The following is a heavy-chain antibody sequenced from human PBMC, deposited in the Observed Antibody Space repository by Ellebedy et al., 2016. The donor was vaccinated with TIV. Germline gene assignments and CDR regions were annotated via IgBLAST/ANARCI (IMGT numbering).Heavy chain of an antibody. CDR3: ARDRSYSPTY. J-gene: IGHJ4*02. D-gene: IGHD1-26*01. V-gene: IGHV3-30*04. CDR1: GFTFSNYA. Sequence: GESLKISCAASGFTFSNYAMNWVRQTPGKGLEWAAFISYDGNNKYYADSVKGRFTLSRDNSKNTLFLEMSSLRTEDTAVYYCARDRSYSPTYWGQGTLVTVSS. CDR2: ISYDGNNK.